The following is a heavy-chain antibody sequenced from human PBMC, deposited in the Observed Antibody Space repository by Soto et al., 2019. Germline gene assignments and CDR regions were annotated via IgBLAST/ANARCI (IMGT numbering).Heavy chain of an antibody. D-gene: IGHD2-15*01. V-gene: IGHV3-30*18. Sequence: QVQLVESGGGVVQPGRSLRLSCAASGFTFSSYGMHWVRQAPGKGLEWVAVISYDGSNKYYADSVKGGFTISRDNSKNTLYLQMSSMKAEDTDVYDCAKELEVAAAQCPYYFFGMGVWEQGRPVTVSS. CDR2: ISYDGSNK. J-gene: IGHJ6*01. CDR1: GFTFSSYG. CDR3: AKELEVAAAQCPYYFFGMGV.